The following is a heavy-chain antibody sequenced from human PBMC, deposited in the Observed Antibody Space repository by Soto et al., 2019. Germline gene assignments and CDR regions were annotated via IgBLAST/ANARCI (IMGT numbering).Heavy chain of an antibody. CDR2: IDHSGST. V-gene: IGHV4-34*01. Sequence: SETLSLTCAVYGGSFSGYYWSWIRQPPGKGLEWIGEIDHSGSTNYNPSLKSRVTISVDTSKNQFSLKLSSVTAADTAVYYCARASGYCSSTSCYLDYYYYYMDVWGKGTTVTVSS. J-gene: IGHJ6*03. CDR3: ARASGYCSSTSCYLDYYYYYMDV. CDR1: GGSFSGYY. D-gene: IGHD2-2*03.